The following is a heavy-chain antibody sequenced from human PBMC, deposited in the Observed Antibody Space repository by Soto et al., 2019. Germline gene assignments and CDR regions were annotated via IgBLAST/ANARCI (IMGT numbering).Heavy chain of an antibody. CDR2: IIPIFGTA. CDR1: GGTFSSYA. J-gene: IGHJ5*02. Sequence: SVKLSCKASGGTFSSYAISWVRQAPGQGLEWMGGIIPIFGTANYAQKFQGRVTITADESTSTAYMELSSLTSEDTAVYYCATDATAWQQIVLSDAWGQGKLVTVSS. CDR3: ATDATAWQQIVLSDA. V-gene: IGHV1-69*13. D-gene: IGHD2-21*01.